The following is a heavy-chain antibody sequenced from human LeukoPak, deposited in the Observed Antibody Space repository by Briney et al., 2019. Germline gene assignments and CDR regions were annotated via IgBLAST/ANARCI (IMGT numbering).Heavy chain of an antibody. Sequence: ASVKVSCKASGYTFTGCYIHWVRQAPGQGRERMGWIYPYSGDTNYAQNFQGRVTMTRDTSISTAYMELSSLKSDDTAVYYCARDRNSGSSLDIWGQGTMLTVSS. V-gene: IGHV1-2*02. CDR1: GYTFTGCY. J-gene: IGHJ3*02. CDR2: IYPYSGDT. D-gene: IGHD6-6*01. CDR3: ARDRNSGSSLDI.